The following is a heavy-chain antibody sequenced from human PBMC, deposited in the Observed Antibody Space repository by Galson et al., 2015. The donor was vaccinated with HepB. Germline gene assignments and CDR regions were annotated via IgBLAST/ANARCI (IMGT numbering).Heavy chain of an antibody. V-gene: IGHV4-34*01. CDR1: GGSFSGDY. CDR2: FNHSGGT. J-gene: IGHJ5*02. D-gene: IGHD2-2*01. CDR3: ARDEGYCSSTSCPNWFDP. Sequence: ETLSLTCAVYGGSFSGDYWSWIRQSPGKGLEWIGEFNHSGGTNYIPSLKSRVTISVDTSKNQFSLKLTSVTAADTAVYYCARDEGYCSSTSCPNWFDPWGQGTLVTVSS.